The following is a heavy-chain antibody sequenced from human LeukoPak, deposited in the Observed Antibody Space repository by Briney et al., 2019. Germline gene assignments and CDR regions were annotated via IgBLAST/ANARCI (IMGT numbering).Heavy chain of an antibody. V-gene: IGHV3-7*01. J-gene: IGHJ4*02. D-gene: IGHD5-18*01. Sequence: GGSLRLSCAVSGLTFSSSWMDWVRQAPGKGLEWVASINPDGNKKYSADSVKGRFTISRGNAENSLHLQMNSLRVEDTAFYYCARDLAYSRLDYWGQGMLVTVSS. CDR3: ARDLAYSRLDY. CDR2: INPDGNKK. CDR1: GLTFSSSW.